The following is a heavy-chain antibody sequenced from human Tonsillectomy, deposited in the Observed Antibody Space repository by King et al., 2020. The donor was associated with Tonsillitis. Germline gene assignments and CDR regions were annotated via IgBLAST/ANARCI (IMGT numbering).Heavy chain of an antibody. CDR2: IRNKPSGYTT. CDR1: GFTFSAYF. J-gene: IGHJ4*02. CDR3: TKGDCRGGNCYAGDF. D-gene: IGHD2-15*01. Sequence: VQLVESGGGLVQPGGSLSLSCAASGFTFSAYFMDWVRQTPGKGLEWIGRIRNKPSGYTTEYAASVKGRFSISRDDSRNSLYLQMNSLKSDDTAVYYCTKGDCRGGNCYAGDFWGQETLVTVSS. V-gene: IGHV3-72*01.